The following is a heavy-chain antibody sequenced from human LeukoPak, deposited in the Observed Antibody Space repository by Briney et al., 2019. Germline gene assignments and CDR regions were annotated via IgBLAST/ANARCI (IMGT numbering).Heavy chain of an antibody. J-gene: IGHJ4*02. CDR1: GFTFSSYS. Sequence: TGGSLRLSCAASGFTFSSYSMNWARQAPGKGLEWVSSISSSSSYIYYADSVKGRFTISRDNAKNSLYLQMNSLRAEDTAVYYCARGFLGHYSFDYWGQGTLVTVSS. CDR3: ARGFLGHYSFDY. V-gene: IGHV3-21*01. D-gene: IGHD3-16*01. CDR2: ISSSSSYI.